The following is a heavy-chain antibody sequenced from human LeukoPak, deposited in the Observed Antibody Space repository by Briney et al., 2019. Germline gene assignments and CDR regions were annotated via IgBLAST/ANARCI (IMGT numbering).Heavy chain of an antibody. V-gene: IGHV3-30-3*01. CDR1: GFTFSSYA. CDR3: ARVKGGIAAAGNYFDY. J-gene: IGHJ4*02. Sequence: GGSLRLSCAASGFTFSSYAMSWVRQAPGKGLEWVALVSYDGGSKYYADSVKGRITISRDNSKNTLHLQMNSLRTEDTAVYYCARVKGGIAAAGNYFDYWGQGTLVTVSS. CDR2: VSYDGGSK. D-gene: IGHD6-13*01.